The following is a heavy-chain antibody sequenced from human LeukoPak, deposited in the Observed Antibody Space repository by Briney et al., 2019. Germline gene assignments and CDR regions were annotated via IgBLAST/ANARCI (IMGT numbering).Heavy chain of an antibody. D-gene: IGHD2-8*01. V-gene: IGHV3-23*01. Sequence: PGGSLRLSCTASGFTFRNYAMNRVRQAPGKGLEWVSAISGGAENTYYADSVKGRLTISRHDSRDTLYLQMNSLRVEDTAVYYCARDLPGVNPFDYWGQGTLVTVSS. CDR1: GFTFRNYA. CDR2: ISGGAENT. J-gene: IGHJ4*02. CDR3: ARDLPGVNPFDY.